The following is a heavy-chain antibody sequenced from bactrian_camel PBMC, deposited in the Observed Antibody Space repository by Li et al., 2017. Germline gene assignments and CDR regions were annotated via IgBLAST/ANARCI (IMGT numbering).Heavy chain of an antibody. CDR2: IDSDGSEDEI. CDR1: RYIYSTYY. D-gene: IGHD4*01. Sequence: VQLVESGGGSVQAGGSLRLSCAASRYIYSTYYIAWVRLAPGKGMEWIASIDSDGSEDEIYYADAMEGRFTISRDNSKDLVYLQMNILRSEDTALYYCAAGDSDYLHPFYNWGRGTQVTVS. CDR3: AAGDSDYLHPFYN. J-gene: IGHJ4*01. V-gene: IGHV3S5*01.